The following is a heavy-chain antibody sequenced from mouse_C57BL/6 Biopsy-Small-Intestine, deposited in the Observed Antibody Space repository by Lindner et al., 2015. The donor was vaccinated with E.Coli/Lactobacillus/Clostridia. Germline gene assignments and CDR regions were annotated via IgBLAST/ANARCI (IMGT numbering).Heavy chain of an antibody. J-gene: IGHJ4*01. D-gene: IGHD5-1*01. CDR2: INPAIVNT. V-gene: IGHV1-84*02. CDR3: ARERSSSGWSTYDY. CDR1: GYTFTDYA. Sequence: SVKVSCKASGYTFTDYALHWVRQAPGQRLEWMAWINPAIVNTKYSQKLQGRITLSTDTSASTVYMELSSLRSEDTAMYYCARERSSSGWSTYDYWGQGTPVTVSS.